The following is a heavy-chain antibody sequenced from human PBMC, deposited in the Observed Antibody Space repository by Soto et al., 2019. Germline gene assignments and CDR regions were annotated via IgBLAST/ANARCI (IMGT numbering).Heavy chain of an antibody. Sequence: GGSLRLSCAASGFTFSSYSMNWVRQAPGKGLEWVSSISSSSSYIYYADSVKGRFTISRDNAKNSLYLQMNSLIAEDTAVYYCARFPGSGWYGLKVHVDYWGQGTLVTVSS. D-gene: IGHD6-19*01. CDR1: GFTFSSYS. J-gene: IGHJ4*02. CDR3: ARFPGSGWYGLKVHVDY. CDR2: ISSSSSYI. V-gene: IGHV3-21*01.